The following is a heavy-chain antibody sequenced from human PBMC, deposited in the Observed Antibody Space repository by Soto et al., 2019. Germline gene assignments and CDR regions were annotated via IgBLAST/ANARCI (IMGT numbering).Heavy chain of an antibody. V-gene: IGHV1-58*01. D-gene: IGHD3-22*01. CDR3: AAESYSSGYLCYFDY. Sequence: AASVKVSCKASGFTFTSSAVQWVRQARGQRLEWIGWIVVGSGNTNYAQKFQERVTITRDMSTSTAYMELSSLRSEDTAVYYCAAESYSSGYLCYFDYWGPGTLVTVSS. CDR2: IVVGSGNT. CDR1: GFTFTSSA. J-gene: IGHJ4*02.